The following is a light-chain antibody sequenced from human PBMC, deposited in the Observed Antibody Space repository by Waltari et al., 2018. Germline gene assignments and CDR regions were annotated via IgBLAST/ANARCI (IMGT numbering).Light chain of an antibody. Sequence: EIVMTQSPATLSVSPGGRATPSCSASQSVVSNLAGYQQKPGQAPMLHIYHASIRATVSPAKFSGSGSATEFTLTISSLHSEEFAVYYCQQYGDWGTFGQGTKVEVK. CDR1: QSVVSN. J-gene: IGKJ1*01. CDR3: QQYGDWGT. V-gene: IGKV3-15*01. CDR2: HAS.